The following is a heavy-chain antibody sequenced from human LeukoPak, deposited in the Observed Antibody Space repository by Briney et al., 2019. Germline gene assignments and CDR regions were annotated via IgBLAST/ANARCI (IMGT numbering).Heavy chain of an antibody. CDR2: ISPSGGST. D-gene: IGHD6-19*01. J-gene: IGHJ4*02. V-gene: IGHV1-46*01. Sequence: ASVKVSCKAFGYTFTSNYMHWVRQAPGQGPEWMGVISPSGGSTTYAQKFQGRVTLTRDMSTSTDYLELSSLRSEDTAVYYCASEIRGYSSGWWGYFDYWGQGTLVTVPS. CDR1: GYTFTSNY. CDR3: ASEIRGYSSGWWGYFDY.